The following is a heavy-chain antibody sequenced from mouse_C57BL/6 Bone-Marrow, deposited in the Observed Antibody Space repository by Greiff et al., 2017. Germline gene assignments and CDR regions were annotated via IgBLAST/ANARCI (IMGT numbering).Heavy chain of an antibody. Sequence: VQLQQSVAELVRPGASVKLSCTASGFNIKNTYMHWVKQRPEQGLEWIGRIDPANGNTKYDPKFTGKATITADTSSNTAYLQLSSLTSEDTAIYYCARADYYGSSDGAMDYWGQGTSVTVSS. CDR3: ARADYYGSSDGAMDY. D-gene: IGHD1-1*01. J-gene: IGHJ4*01. V-gene: IGHV14-3*01. CDR1: GFNIKNTY. CDR2: IDPANGNT.